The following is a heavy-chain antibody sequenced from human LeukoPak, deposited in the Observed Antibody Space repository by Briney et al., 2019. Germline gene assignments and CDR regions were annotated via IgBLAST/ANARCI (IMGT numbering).Heavy chain of an antibody. J-gene: IGHJ3*02. V-gene: IGHV3-48*01. CDR1: GFTFSSYS. CDR2: ISSSSSTI. Sequence: PGGSLRLSCAASGFTFSSYSMNWVRQAPGKGLEWVSYISSSSSTIYYADSVKGQFTISRDNAKNSLYLQMNSLRAEDTAVYYCARSGFRAFDIWGQGTMVTVSS. CDR3: ARSGFRAFDI.